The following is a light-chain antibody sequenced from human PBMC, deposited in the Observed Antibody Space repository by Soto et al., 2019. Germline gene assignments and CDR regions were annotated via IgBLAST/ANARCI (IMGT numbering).Light chain of an antibody. J-gene: IGLJ3*02. CDR3: QSYDSSINCV. CDR1: SGSIASNY. CDR2: EDN. V-gene: IGLV6-57*03. Sequence: FMLTQPHSVSESPGKTVTISCTRSSGSIASNYVQWYQQRPGSAPTTVIYEDNQRPSGVPDRFSGSIDSSSNSASLTISGLKTEEEADYYCQSYDSSINCVFGGGTQLTVL.